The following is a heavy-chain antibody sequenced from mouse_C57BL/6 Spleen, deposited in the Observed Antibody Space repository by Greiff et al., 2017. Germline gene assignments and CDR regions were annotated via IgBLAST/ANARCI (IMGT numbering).Heavy chain of an antibody. CDR3: ARSESSGPAWFAY. V-gene: IGHV1-81*01. CDR2: IYPRSGNT. D-gene: IGHD3-2*02. Sequence: VKVVESGAELARPGASVKLSCKASGYTFTSYGISWVKQRTGQGLEWIGEIYPRSGNTYYNEKFKGKATLTADKSSSTAYMELRSLTSEDSAVYFCARSESSGPAWFAYWGQGTLVTVSA. CDR1: GYTFTSYG. J-gene: IGHJ3*01.